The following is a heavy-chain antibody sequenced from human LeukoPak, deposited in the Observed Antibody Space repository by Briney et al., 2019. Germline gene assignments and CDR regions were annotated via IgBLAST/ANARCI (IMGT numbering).Heavy chain of an antibody. CDR3: ARVDTERPYYFDY. J-gene: IGHJ4*02. CDR2: ITGRGDDT. D-gene: IGHD5-18*01. V-gene: IGHV3-23*01. Sequence: GGSLRLSCATSGFTFSSYAISWVRQAPGKGLEWVSTITGRGDDTYYADSVKGRFTISRDNSKNTLYLQMNSLRAEDTAVYYCARVDTERPYYFDYWGQGTLVTVSS. CDR1: GFTFSSYA.